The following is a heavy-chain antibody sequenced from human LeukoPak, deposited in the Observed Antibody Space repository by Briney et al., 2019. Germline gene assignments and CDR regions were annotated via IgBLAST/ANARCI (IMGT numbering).Heavy chain of an antibody. Sequence: HPGGCLRLAWSAAGFTVSSFAMRWARQAPGKGLEYVAAIIRNGGSTYYADSVEGRFTISRDNSKNTLYLQMSSLRAEDTAVYLCVKDLRSDFMGVLSRYLSYWGQGTLVTVSS. CDR3: VKDLRSDFMGVLSRYLSY. J-gene: IGHJ4*02. CDR2: IIRNGGST. D-gene: IGHD2/OR15-2a*01. V-gene: IGHV3-64D*09. CDR1: GFTVSSFA.